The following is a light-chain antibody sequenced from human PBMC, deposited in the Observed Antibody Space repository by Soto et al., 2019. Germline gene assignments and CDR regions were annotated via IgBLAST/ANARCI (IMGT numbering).Light chain of an antibody. CDR3: MQGTHWPYT. CDR1: QSPEYSDGNTY. V-gene: IGKV2-30*01. J-gene: IGKJ2*01. Sequence: DVVMTQSPLSLPVTLGQPASISCRSSQSPEYSDGNTYLNWFQQRPGQSPRRLIYKVSNRDSGVPDRFSGSGSGTDFTLRISSVEAEDVGVYSCMQGTHWPYTFGQGTKLEIK. CDR2: KVS.